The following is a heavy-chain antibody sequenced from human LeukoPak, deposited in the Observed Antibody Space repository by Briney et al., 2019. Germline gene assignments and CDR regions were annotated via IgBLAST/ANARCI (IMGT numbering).Heavy chain of an antibody. CDR2: TYYRAKWYN. V-gene: IGHV6-1*01. CDR1: GDGVSGNSAA. Sequence: SQTLSLTCAMSGDGVSGNSAAGSWIRQSPSRGLEWRGRTYYRAKWYNDYAVSVKSRITINPDTPKTQFSMQLHSVTPEDTAAYYCARDIVDTAMLHDYYYHYPTDVWGQGPTVTVPS. CDR3: ARDIVDTAMLHDYYYHYPTDV. D-gene: IGHD5-18*01. J-gene: IGHJ6*02.